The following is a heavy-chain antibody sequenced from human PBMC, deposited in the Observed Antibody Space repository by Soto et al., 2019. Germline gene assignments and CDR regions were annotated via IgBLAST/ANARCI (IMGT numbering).Heavy chain of an antibody. Sequence: GGSLRLSCAASGFTFSSYGMHWVRQAPGKGLEWVAVISYDGSNKYYADSVKGRFTISRDNSKNTLYLQMNSLRAEDTAVYYCAKGMTIFGVVIRAFDYWGQGTLVTVSS. CDR2: ISYDGSNK. CDR1: GFTFSSYG. CDR3: AKGMTIFGVVIRAFDY. D-gene: IGHD3-3*01. V-gene: IGHV3-30*18. J-gene: IGHJ4*02.